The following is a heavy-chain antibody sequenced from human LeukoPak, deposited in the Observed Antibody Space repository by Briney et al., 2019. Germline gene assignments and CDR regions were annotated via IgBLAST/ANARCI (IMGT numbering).Heavy chain of an antibody. Sequence: SETLSLTCTVSGGSISSSSYYWGWIRQPPGKGLEWIGSIYYSGSTYYNPSLKSRVTISVDTSKNQFSLKLSSVTAADTAVYYCARIITMVREPNPPGPAPWGQGTLVTVSS. CDR2: IYYSGST. CDR1: GGSISSSSYY. V-gene: IGHV4-39*07. CDR3: ARIITMVREPNPPGPAP. J-gene: IGHJ5*02. D-gene: IGHD3-10*01.